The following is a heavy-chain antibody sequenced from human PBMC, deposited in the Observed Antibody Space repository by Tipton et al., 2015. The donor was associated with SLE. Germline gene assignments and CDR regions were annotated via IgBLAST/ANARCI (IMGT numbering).Heavy chain of an antibody. CDR2: IYYSGST. J-gene: IGHJ3*02. CDR3: ARPNYGSGSFGAFDI. CDR1: GGSISSYY. V-gene: IGHV4-59*12. Sequence: TLSLTCTVSGGSISSYYWSWIRQPPGKGLEWIGYIYYSGSTNYNPSLKSRVTISVDTSKNQFSLKLSSVTAADTAVYYCARPNYGSGSFGAFDIWGQGTMVTVSS. D-gene: IGHD3-10*01.